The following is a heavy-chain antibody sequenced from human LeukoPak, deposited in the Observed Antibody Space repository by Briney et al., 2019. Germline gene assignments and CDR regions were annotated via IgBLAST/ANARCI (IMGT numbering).Heavy chain of an antibody. CDR2: IYPGDSDT. J-gene: IGHJ5*02. CDR1: GYSFTSYW. V-gene: IGHV5-51*01. CDR3: ARLPYSGTYYLYGFDP. D-gene: IGHD1-26*01. Sequence: GESLKISCKGSGYSFTSYWIGWVRQMPGKGLEWMGIIYPGDSDTRYSPSFQGHVTISADKSISTAYLQWSSLKASDTAMFYCARLPYSGTYYLYGFDPWGQGTLVTVSS.